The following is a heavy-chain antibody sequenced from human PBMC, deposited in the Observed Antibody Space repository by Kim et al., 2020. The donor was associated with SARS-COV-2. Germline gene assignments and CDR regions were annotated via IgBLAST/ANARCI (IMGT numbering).Heavy chain of an antibody. Sequence: GGSLRLSCAASGFTFSSYEMNWVRQAPGKGLEWLSYISSSGATIDYTDSVKGRFIMSRDNTKNSLSLQMDSLRVDDTAIYYCAREQTTSGFDYWGQGTLVTVSS. CDR1: GFTFSSYE. CDR2: ISSSGATI. CDR3: AREQTTSGFDY. V-gene: IGHV3-48*03. J-gene: IGHJ4*02. D-gene: IGHD6-19*01.